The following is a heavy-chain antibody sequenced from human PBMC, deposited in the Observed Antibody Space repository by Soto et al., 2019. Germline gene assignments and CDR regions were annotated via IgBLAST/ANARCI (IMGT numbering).Heavy chain of an antibody. V-gene: IGHV3-23*01. J-gene: IGHJ6*03. CDR2: ISGSGGST. CDR1: GFTFSSYA. CDR3: ASATASYYYYYYYMDV. D-gene: IGHD4-17*01. Sequence: EVQLLESGGGLVQPGGSLRLSCAASGFTFSSYAMSWVRQAPGKGLEWVSAISGSGGSTYYADSVKGRFTISRDNSKNTLYLQMNSLRAEDTAVYYCASATASYYYYYYYMDVWGKGTTVTVSS.